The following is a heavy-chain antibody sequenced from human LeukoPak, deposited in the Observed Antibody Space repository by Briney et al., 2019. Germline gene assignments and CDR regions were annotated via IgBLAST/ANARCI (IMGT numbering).Heavy chain of an antibody. CDR2: IYYSGPT. D-gene: IGHD1-26*01. J-gene: IGHJ4*02. CDR3: AVAFILGTTGYFES. CDR1: GGSISSGSYY. V-gene: IGHV4-61*01. Sequence: ASQTLSLTCTVSGGSISSGSYYWSWIRQPPGKGLEWIGYIYYSGPTNFNPSLQSRLSMSVDTSRNQFSLKLTSVTAADTAVYYCAVAFILGTTGYFESWGQGALVTVSS.